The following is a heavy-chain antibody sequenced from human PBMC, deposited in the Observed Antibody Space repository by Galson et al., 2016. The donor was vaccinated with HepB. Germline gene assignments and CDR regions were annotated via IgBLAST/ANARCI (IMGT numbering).Heavy chain of an antibody. Sequence: SVKVSCKASGGDFSSYGISWVRQAPGQGLEWMGALNPTSGRTNYAQKFQGRVAMTRDTSTSTVYMELSSLTSDDTAIYYCARDSSDWSLPSGLYGMDVWGRGTLVTVSS. CDR3: ARDSSDWSLPSGLYGMDV. D-gene: IGHD6-19*01. CDR2: LNPTSGRT. V-gene: IGHV1-46*01. J-gene: IGHJ2*01. CDR1: GGDFSSYG.